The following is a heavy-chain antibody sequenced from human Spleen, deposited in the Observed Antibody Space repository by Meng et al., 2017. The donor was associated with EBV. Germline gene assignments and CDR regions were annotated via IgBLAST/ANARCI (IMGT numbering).Heavy chain of an antibody. J-gene: IGHJ4*02. Sequence: QVSLSDVGPGWVRPSETLSLACPVSGASVTSGSFLWSWIRQPPGKGLEWIGYLYNGASTTFNPSLESRVSISLDTSKNQFSLKLSSVTAADTAVYYCARALGSHTLVVITTQILYYFDYWGQGTLVTVSS. CDR1: GASVTSGSFL. CDR3: ARALGSHTLVVITTQILYYFDY. D-gene: IGHD3-22*01. CDR2: LYNGAST. V-gene: IGHV4-61*01.